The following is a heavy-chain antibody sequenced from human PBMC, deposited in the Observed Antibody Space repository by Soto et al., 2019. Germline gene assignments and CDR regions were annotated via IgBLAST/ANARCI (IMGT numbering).Heavy chain of an antibody. CDR3: ARAVAVTADFDY. V-gene: IGHV1-3*05. Sequence: QVQLVQSGAEEKKPGASVKVSCKASGYTFTGYAMHLVRQAPGQRLEWMGWINAGNGNTKYSQKFPGRVTITRDTSASTAYMELSSLRSEDTAVYYCARAVAVTADFDYWGQGTLVTVSS. CDR2: INAGNGNT. CDR1: GYTFTGYA. J-gene: IGHJ4*02. D-gene: IGHD2-21*02.